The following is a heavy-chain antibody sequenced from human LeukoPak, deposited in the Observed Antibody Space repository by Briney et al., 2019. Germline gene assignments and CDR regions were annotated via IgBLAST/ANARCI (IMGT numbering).Heavy chain of an antibody. CDR3: ARGRGIAVAGTVNWFDP. J-gene: IGHJ5*02. D-gene: IGHD6-19*01. CDR2: INHSGST. Sequence: SETLSLTCAVYGGSFSGYYWSWIRQPPGKGLEWIGEINHSGSTNYNPSLKSRVTISVDTSKNQFSLKLSSVTAEDTAVYYCARGRGIAVAGTVNWFDPWGQGTLVTVSS. V-gene: IGHV4-34*01. CDR1: GGSFSGYY.